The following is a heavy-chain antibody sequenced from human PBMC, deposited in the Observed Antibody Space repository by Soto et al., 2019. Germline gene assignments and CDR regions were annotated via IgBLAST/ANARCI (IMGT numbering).Heavy chain of an antibody. V-gene: IGHV4-39*01. J-gene: IGHJ5*02. CDR3: ATSNWFDP. CDR1: GASISSRGYY. Sequence: QLQLQESGPGLVKPSETLSLTCTVSGASISSRGYYWGWIRQPPGRGLEWIGTISYSGSTYYNPSIKSRVTISVDTSKNQFTLRLSSVTAADTAVYYWATSNWFDPWGQGTLVTVSS. CDR2: ISYSGST.